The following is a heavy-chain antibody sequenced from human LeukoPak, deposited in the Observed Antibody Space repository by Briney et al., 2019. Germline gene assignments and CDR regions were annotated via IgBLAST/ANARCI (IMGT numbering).Heavy chain of an antibody. Sequence: NPSETLSLTCTVSGASISSNYWSWIRQPPGKGLEWIGYIHYRGSTNYNPSLKSRVTISVDTSKNQFSLRLSSVTAADTAVYYCAREVGGWLNAWGQGTLVTVSS. D-gene: IGHD3-22*01. V-gene: IGHV4-59*01. CDR2: IHYRGST. J-gene: IGHJ4*02. CDR1: GASISSNY. CDR3: AREVGGWLNA.